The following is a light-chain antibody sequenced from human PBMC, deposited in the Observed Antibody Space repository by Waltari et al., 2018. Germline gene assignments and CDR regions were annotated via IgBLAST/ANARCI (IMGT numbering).Light chain of an antibody. V-gene: IGLV2-14*01. CDR2: EVT. Sequence: QSALTQPASVSGSPGQSVTISCTGTSSSFGGYNYVSWYQQHPGNAPKLMIYEVTHRPSGVSNRFSGSKSGNTASLTISGLQAEDEADYYCSSYTSSTYPVVFGGGTKLTVL. CDR3: SSYTSSTYPVV. J-gene: IGLJ2*01. CDR1: SSSFGGYNY.